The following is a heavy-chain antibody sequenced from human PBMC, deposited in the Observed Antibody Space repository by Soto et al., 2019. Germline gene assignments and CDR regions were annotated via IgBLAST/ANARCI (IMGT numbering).Heavy chain of an antibody. Sequence: GESLKISCKGSGYSFTSYWIGWVRQMPGKGLEWMGIIYPGDSDTRYSPSFQGQVTISADKSISTAYLQWSSLKASDTAMYYCARVYYDSSGYYYHYYYYGMDVWGQGTTVTVSS. J-gene: IGHJ6*02. D-gene: IGHD3-22*01. CDR2: IYPGDSDT. CDR1: GYSFTSYW. V-gene: IGHV5-51*01. CDR3: ARVYYDSSGYYYHYYYYGMDV.